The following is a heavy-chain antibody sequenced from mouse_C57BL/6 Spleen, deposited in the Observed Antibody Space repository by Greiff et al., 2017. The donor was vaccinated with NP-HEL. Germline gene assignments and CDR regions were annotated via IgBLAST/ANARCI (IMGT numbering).Heavy chain of an antibody. Sequence: VQLQQSGPELVKPGASVKISCKASGYSFTGYYMHWVKQSSEKSLEWIGEINPSTGGTSYNQKFKGKATLTVDKSSSTAYMQLKSLTSEDSAVYYCARSGYYGSSLYYAMDYWGQGTSVTVSS. J-gene: IGHJ4*01. D-gene: IGHD1-1*01. V-gene: IGHV1-43*01. CDR3: ARSGYYGSSLYYAMDY. CDR1: GYSFTGYY. CDR2: INPSTGGT.